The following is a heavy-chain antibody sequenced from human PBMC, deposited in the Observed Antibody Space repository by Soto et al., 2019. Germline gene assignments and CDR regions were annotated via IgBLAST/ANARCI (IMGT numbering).Heavy chain of an antibody. CDR3: AKERGAYDILTGDAFDI. J-gene: IGHJ3*02. CDR1: GFTFSSYW. V-gene: IGHV3-30*18. Sequence: GGSLRLSCAASGFTFSSYWMSWVRQAPGKGLEWVAVIKYDGSNKYYVDSVKGRFTISRDNSKNSLYLQMNSLRAEDTAVYYCAKERGAYDILTGDAFDIWGQGTMVTVSS. CDR2: IKYDGSNK. D-gene: IGHD3-9*01.